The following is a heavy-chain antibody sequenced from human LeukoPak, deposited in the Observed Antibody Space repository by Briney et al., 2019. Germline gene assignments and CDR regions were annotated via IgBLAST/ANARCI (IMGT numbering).Heavy chain of an antibody. V-gene: IGHV3-7*04. CDR3: ARDRGFSYGIDF. CDR1: GFTFSDYW. J-gene: IGHJ4*02. D-gene: IGHD5-18*01. CDR2: IQQDGSEK. Sequence: GGSLRLSCAASGFTFSDYWMSWVRQAPGKGLEWVANIQQDGSEKYYVDSVKGRFTISRDNAKKSLFLQVSSLRVEDTAVYYCARDRGFSYGIDFWGQGTLVTVSS.